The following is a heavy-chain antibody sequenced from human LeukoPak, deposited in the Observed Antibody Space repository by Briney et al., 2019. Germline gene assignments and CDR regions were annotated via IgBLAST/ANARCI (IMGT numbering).Heavy chain of an antibody. J-gene: IGHJ4*02. D-gene: IGHD3-10*01. CDR1: GFTFSSYS. CDR2: ISSSSSYI. V-gene: IGHV3-21*01. CDR3: ASVFAAWFRDVLDY. Sequence: GGSLRLSCAASGFTFSSYSMNWVRQAPGKGLEWVSSISSSSSYIYYADSVKGRFTISRDNAKNSPYLQMNSLRAEDTAVYYCASVFAAWFRDVLDYWGQGTLVTVSS.